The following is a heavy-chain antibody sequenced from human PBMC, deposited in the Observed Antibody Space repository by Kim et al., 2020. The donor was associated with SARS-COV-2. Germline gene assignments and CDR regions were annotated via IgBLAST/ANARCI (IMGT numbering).Heavy chain of an antibody. D-gene: IGHD3-10*01. V-gene: IGHV1-69*13. CDR1: GGTFSSYA. CDR3: ARLQFGELFYYYGMDV. CDR2: IIPIFGTA. J-gene: IGHJ6*02. Sequence: SVKVSCKASGGTFSSYAISWVRQAPGQGLEWMGGIIPIFGTANYAQKFQGRVTITADESTSTAYMELSSLRSEDTAVYYCARLQFGELFYYYGMDVWGQGTTVTVSS.